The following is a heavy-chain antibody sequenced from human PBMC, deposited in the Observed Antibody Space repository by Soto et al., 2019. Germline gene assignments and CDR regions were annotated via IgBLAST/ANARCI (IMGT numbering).Heavy chain of an antibody. CDR1: GGTFSSYA. CDR2: IIPIFGTA. V-gene: IGHV1-69*13. Sequence: GASVKVSCKASGGTFSSYAISWVRQAPGQGFEWMGGIIPIFGTANYAQKFQGRVTITADESTSTAYMELSSLRSEDTAVYYCARVGVGPCSGGSCPIDYWGQGTLVTVSS. CDR3: ARVGVGPCSGGSCPIDY. D-gene: IGHD2-15*01. J-gene: IGHJ4*02.